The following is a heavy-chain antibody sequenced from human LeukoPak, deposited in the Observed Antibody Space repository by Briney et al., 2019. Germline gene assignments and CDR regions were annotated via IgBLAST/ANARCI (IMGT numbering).Heavy chain of an antibody. CDR2: IYYSGST. CDR3: ARRPAGTYGALDY. Sequence: SETLSLTCTVSGGSISSYYWSWIRQPPGKGLEWIGYIYYSGSTSYNPSLKSRVTISVDTSKNQFSLKLSSVTAADTAVYYCARRPAGTYGALDYWGQGTLVTVSS. D-gene: IGHD6-19*01. CDR1: GGSISSYY. J-gene: IGHJ4*02. V-gene: IGHV4-59*08.